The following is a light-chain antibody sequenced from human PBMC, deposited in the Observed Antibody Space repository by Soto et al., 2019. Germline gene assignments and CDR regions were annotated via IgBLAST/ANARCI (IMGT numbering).Light chain of an antibody. CDR2: GAS. CDR3: QQYKNWPRT. V-gene: IGKV3-15*01. J-gene: IGKJ1*01. CDR1: ESVDIN. Sequence: EIVLTQSPATLSVSRGERVTLSCRASESVDINLAWYQQKPGQAPRLLIYGASTRATDMPGTFSGRGSGTEFTLTISSLQSEDFAVYYCQQYKNWPRTFGQGTKVDIK.